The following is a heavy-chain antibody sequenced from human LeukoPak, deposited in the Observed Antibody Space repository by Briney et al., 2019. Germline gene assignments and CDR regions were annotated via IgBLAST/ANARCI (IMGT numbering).Heavy chain of an antibody. J-gene: IGHJ4*02. CDR2: IYYSGST. CDR1: GDSISSGGFY. Sequence: SETLSLTCTVSGDSISSGGFYWSWIRQHPGKGLEWIGYIYYSGSTYYNPSLKSRVTISVDTSKNQFSLKLSSVTAADTAVYYCARFIAARRGPPYFDYWGQGTLVTVSS. CDR3: ARFIAARRGPPYFDY. V-gene: IGHV4-31*03. D-gene: IGHD6-6*01.